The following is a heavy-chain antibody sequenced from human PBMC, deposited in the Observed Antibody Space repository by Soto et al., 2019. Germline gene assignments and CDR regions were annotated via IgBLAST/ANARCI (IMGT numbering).Heavy chain of an antibody. Sequence: GGSLRLSCGASGITFSRCLMSWVRQAPGKGLEWVASISQDGTGTDYVDSVKGRFAISRDNPKNSLYLQMTSLRADDTAVYYCARDPLSYGDYAQTYWYFDLWGRGTRVTVSS. CDR3: ARDPLSYGDYAQTYWYFDL. CDR1: GITFSRCL. V-gene: IGHV3-7*01. CDR2: ISQDGTGT. D-gene: IGHD4-17*01. J-gene: IGHJ2*01.